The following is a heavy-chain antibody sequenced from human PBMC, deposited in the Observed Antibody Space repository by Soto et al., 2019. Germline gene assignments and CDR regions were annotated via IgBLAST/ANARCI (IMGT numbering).Heavy chain of an antibody. J-gene: IGHJ6*02. CDR3: GLIFGVVRTYGMDV. Sequence: SVKVSCKASGGTFSSYTISWVRQAPGQGLEWMGRIIPIFGTANYAQKFQGRVTITADESTSTAYMELSSLRSEDTAVYYCGLIFGVVRTYGMDVWGQGTTVTVSS. V-gene: IGHV1-69*13. CDR1: GGTFSSYT. D-gene: IGHD3-3*01. CDR2: IIPIFGTA.